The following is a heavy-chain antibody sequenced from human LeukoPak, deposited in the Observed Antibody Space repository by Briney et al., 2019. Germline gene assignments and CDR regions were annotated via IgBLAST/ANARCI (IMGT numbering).Heavy chain of an antibody. V-gene: IGHV3-48*03. CDR1: GSSFSIQE. D-gene: IGHD5-12*01. CDR2: ISSNSRII. Sequence: GGSLRLSCAASGSSFSIQEMTWVRHAPEKGLKWVSYISSNSRIIYYADSVKGRFTISRDNTRNSVFLQLNSLRLEDTGFYYCARGSYTGFDLYFDHWGQGTLVTVSS. J-gene: IGHJ4*02. CDR3: ARGSYTGFDLYFDH.